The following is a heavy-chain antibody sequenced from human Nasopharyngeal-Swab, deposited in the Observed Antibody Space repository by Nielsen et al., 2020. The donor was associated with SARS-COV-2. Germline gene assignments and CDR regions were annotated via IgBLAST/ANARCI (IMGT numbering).Heavy chain of an antibody. CDR1: GFTFSSYG. CDR3: AKELLHYYGSGSQIRGYYYYYGMDV. D-gene: IGHD3-10*01. V-gene: IGHV3-30*18. J-gene: IGHJ6*02. CDR2: ISYDGSNK. Sequence: GGSLRLSCAASGFTFSSYGMHWVRQAPGKGLEWVAVISYDGSNKYYADSVKCRFTISRDNSKNTLYLQMNSLRAEDTAVYYCAKELLHYYGSGSQIRGYYYYYGMDVWGQGTTVTVSS.